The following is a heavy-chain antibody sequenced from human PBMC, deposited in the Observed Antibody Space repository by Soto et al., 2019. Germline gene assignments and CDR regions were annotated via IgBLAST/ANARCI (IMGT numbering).Heavy chain of an antibody. D-gene: IGHD3-10*01. CDR1: GFSLSTSGVG. CDR2: IYWDDDK. CDR3: AHVRGGVLWFGESRPNTYNWFDP. Sequence: QITLKESGPTLVKPTQTLTLTCTFSGFSLSTSGVGVGWIRQPPGKALEWLALIYWDDDKRYSPSLKSRLTITKDTSKNQVVLTMTNMDPVDTATYYCAHVRGGVLWFGESRPNTYNWFDPWGQGTLVTVSS. V-gene: IGHV2-5*02. J-gene: IGHJ5*02.